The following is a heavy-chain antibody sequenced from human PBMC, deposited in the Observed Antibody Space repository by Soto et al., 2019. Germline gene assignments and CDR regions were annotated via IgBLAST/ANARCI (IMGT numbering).Heavy chain of an antibody. D-gene: IGHD6-13*01. CDR1: GFTFDDYA. V-gene: IGHV3-9*01. J-gene: IGHJ1*01. CDR2: INWNSGSI. CDR3: VKDESINWYSGHFRH. Sequence: GGSLSLSCAASGFTFDDYAMHWVRQVPGKGLEWVSGINWNSGSIGYADSVKGRFAISRDNAKNSLHLQMNSLRAEDTAFYYCVKDESINWYSGHFRHWGQGTLVTV.